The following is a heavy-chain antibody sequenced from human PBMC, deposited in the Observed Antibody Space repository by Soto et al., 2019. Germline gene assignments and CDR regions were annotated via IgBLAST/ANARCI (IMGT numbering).Heavy chain of an antibody. J-gene: IGHJ4*02. V-gene: IGHV3-30*18. Sequence: QRRLVDSGGGVVQLGGPLGLSVEPLALAFSVIGSPWVRRAQARGREWGAVLSDDGSFKDYADSVKGRFTISRDNSDNTLFLQMNSLGPNDTAVYYCAKDYGPKAPYPYSNTHTDFWGQGTRVTVSS. CDR1: ALAFSVIG. CDR3: AKDYGPKAPYPYSNTHTDF. D-gene: IGHD6-13*01. CDR2: LSDDGSFK.